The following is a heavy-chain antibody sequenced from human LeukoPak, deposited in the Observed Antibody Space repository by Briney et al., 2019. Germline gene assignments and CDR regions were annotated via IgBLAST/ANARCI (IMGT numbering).Heavy chain of an antibody. CDR1: GFTFSSYA. CDR2: ISGSGGST. Sequence: PGGSLRLSCAASGFTFSSYAMSWVRQAPGKGLEWVSAISGSGGSTYYADFVKGRFTISRDNSKNTLYLQMNSLRAEDTAVYYCAKTGGYCSSASCPDKYGMDVWGKGTTVTVSS. D-gene: IGHD2-2*01. CDR3: AKTGGYCSSASCPDKYGMDV. V-gene: IGHV3-23*01. J-gene: IGHJ6*04.